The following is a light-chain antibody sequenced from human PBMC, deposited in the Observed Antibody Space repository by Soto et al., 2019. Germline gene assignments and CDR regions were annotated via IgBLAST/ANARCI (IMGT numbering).Light chain of an antibody. Sequence: EIVLTQSPGTPSLSPGERVTLSCRASQSVSSTYLAWYQQKPGQAPRLLIYGASSRATGIPDRFSGSGSGTDFTLTISRLESEDFAVYYCQQYGISPETFGQGTKVEIK. V-gene: IGKV3-20*01. CDR1: QSVSSTY. J-gene: IGKJ1*01. CDR2: GAS. CDR3: QQYGISPET.